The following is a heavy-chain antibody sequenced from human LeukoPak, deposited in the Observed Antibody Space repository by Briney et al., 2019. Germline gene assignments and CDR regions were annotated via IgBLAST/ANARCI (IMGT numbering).Heavy chain of an antibody. CDR2: ISSSGNSL. J-gene: IGHJ4*02. D-gene: IGHD4/OR15-4a*01. V-gene: IGHV3-48*03. Sequence: GGSLRLSCAATGFTLTNYEMNWVRQAPGKGLEWVSYISSSGNSLYYADSVKGRFTISRDNAKNSLYLQMNSLRPEDTAVYYCARRAGAYSHPYDYWGQGTLVTVSS. CDR3: ARRAGAYSHPYDY. CDR1: GFTLTNYE.